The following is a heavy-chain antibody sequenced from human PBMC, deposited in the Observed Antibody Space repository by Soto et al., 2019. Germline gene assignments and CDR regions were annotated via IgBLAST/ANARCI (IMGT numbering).Heavy chain of an antibody. D-gene: IGHD2-21*01. Sequence: QVELVQSGAEVKKPGASVRVSCQASEDTFTHYDLNWVRQATGQGLEWMGWMNPNTGKIDYAHKFQGRVTMTRDTSTRTVYMELSSLRSDDTAVYYCVRRVASGHRSWFDPWGQGTLVTVSS. CDR2: MNPNTGKI. J-gene: IGHJ5*02. CDR1: EDTFTHYD. CDR3: VRRVASGHRSWFDP. V-gene: IGHV1-8*01.